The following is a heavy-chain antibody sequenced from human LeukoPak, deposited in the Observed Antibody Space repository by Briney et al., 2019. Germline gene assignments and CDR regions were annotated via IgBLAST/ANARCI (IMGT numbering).Heavy chain of an antibody. CDR1: GFTFSSYA. CDR2: ISGSGGST. Sequence: GGSLRLSCAASGFTFSSYAMSWVRQAPGKGLEWVSAISGSGGSTYYADSVKGRFTIPRDNSKNTLYLQMNSLRAEDTAVYYCAKGKEQWLYILTWFDPWGQGTLVTVSS. J-gene: IGHJ5*02. CDR3: AKGKEQWLYILTWFDP. D-gene: IGHD6-19*01. V-gene: IGHV3-23*01.